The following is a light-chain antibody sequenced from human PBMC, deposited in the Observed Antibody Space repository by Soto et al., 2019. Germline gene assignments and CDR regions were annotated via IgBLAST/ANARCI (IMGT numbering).Light chain of an antibody. V-gene: IGKV1-33*01. CDR3: QQYDNVPLT. CDR1: QAISNY. Sequence: DIQMTQSPSSLSASVGDRVTITCRASQAISNYLNWYQQKPGKAPALLIYEASKLETGVPSRFSGSGSGTDFTFAINSLQPEDIGTYYCQQYDNVPLTFGGGTKVEIK. J-gene: IGKJ4*01. CDR2: EAS.